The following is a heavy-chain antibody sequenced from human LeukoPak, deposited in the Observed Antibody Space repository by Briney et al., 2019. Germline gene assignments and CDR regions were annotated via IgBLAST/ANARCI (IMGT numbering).Heavy chain of an antibody. V-gene: IGHV3-30*18. D-gene: IGHD1-26*01. J-gene: IGHJ4*02. CDR2: ISSDGSNK. CDR1: GFTFSTYD. CDR3: AKLPPGSFDY. Sequence: GGSLRLSCAASGFTFSTYDIHWVRQAPGKGLEWAAVISSDGSNKYYADSVKGQFTISRDNSKNTLYLQMNSLRAEDTAVYYCAKLPPGSFDYWGQGTLVTVSS.